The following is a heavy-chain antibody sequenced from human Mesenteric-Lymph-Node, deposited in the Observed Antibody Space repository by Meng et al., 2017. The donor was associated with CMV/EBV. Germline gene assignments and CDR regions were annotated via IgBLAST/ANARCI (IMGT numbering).Heavy chain of an antibody. CDR1: GGSISSSSYY. CDR3: ARDIIWGNHYFDY. D-gene: IGHD3-16*01. CDR2: IYYSGST. J-gene: IGHJ4*02. Sequence: SETLSLTCTVSGGSISSSSYYWGWIRQPPGKGLEWIGSIYYSGSTYYNPSLKSRVTMSVDTSNNQFSLRLSSVTAADTAVYYCARDIIWGNHYFDYWGQGTLVTVSS. V-gene: IGHV4-39*02.